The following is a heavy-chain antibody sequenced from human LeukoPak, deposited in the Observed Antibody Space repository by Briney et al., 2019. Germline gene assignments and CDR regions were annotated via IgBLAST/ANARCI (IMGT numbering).Heavy chain of an antibody. CDR2: INAGNGNT. CDR1: GYTFTSYA. Sequence: ASVKVSCKASGYTFTSYAMHWVRQAPGQRLEWMGWINAGNGNTKYSQKFRGRVTITRDTSASTAYMELSSLRSEDTAVYYCAKSPKPFGVGILDYWGQGTLVTVSS. J-gene: IGHJ4*02. D-gene: IGHD3-3*01. V-gene: IGHV1-3*01. CDR3: AKSPKPFGVGILDY.